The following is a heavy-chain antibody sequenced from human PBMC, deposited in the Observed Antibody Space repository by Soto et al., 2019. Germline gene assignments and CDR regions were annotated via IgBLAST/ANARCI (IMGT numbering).Heavy chain of an antibody. CDR1: GFTFSSYA. CDR2: ISGSGGST. J-gene: IGHJ6*02. CDR3: AKDCGRTIFGVVITDYYYYGMDV. D-gene: IGHD3-3*01. V-gene: IGHV3-23*01. Sequence: GGSLRLSCAASGFTFSSYAMSWVRQAPGKGLEWVSAISGSGGSTYYADSVKGRFTISRDNSKNTLYLQMNSLRAEDTAVYYCAKDCGRTIFGVVITDYYYYGMDVWGQATTVTVSS.